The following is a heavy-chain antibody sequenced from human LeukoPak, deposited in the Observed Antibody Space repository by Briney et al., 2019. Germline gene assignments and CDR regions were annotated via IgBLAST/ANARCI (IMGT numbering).Heavy chain of an antibody. CDR3: VRGYPLFRSSRFDP. CDR1: GYTFTGYY. V-gene: IGHV1-2*02. Sequence: ASVKVSCKASGYTFTGYYMHWVRQAPGQGLEWMGWINPNSGGTNYAQKFQGRVTMTRDTSISTAYMELSRLRSDDTAVYYCVRGYPLFRSSRFDPWGQGTLVTVSS. J-gene: IGHJ5*02. D-gene: IGHD3-22*01. CDR2: INPNSGGT.